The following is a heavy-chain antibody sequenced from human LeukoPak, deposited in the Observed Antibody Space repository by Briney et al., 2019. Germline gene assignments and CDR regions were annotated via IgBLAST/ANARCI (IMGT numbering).Heavy chain of an antibody. Sequence: ASVKVSCKASGYTFTGYYMHWVRQAPGQGLEWMGWIDPNSGGTNYAQKFQGRVTMTRDTSISTAYMDLSRLRSDDTAVYYCARDRTRYSSSWHLFDYWGQGTLVTVSS. V-gene: IGHV1-2*02. CDR2: IDPNSGGT. J-gene: IGHJ4*02. CDR1: GYTFTGYY. CDR3: ARDRTRYSSSWHLFDY. D-gene: IGHD6-13*01.